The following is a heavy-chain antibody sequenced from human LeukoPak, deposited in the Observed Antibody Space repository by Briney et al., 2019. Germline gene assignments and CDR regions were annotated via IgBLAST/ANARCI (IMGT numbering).Heavy chain of an antibody. CDR2: IIHSGST. D-gene: IGHD2-8*01. CDR1: GGSFSGYY. J-gene: IGHJ4*02. Sequence: SETLSLTCGVYGGSFSGYYWTWLRQSPGKGMEWIGEIIHSGSTNYSPSLKSRVTISVDTSKSQFSLKMRSVTAADTAVYYCVRGTVLTGYASFDYWGLGTLVTVSS. V-gene: IGHV4-34*01. CDR3: VRGTVLTGYASFDY.